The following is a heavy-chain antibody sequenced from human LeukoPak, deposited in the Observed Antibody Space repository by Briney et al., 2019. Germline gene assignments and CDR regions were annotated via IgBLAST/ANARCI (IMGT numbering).Heavy chain of an antibody. CDR1: GYPFTAYY. J-gene: IGHJ4*02. Sequence: ASVKVSCKASGYPFTAYYMHWARQAPGQGLEWMGWINPATGETKYAQNFQDRVTMTTDTSITRVYMGLRRLTSDDTAVYHCAKRGAAPSIAVFDYWGQGTLVTVSS. V-gene: IGHV1-2*02. CDR2: INPATGET. D-gene: IGHD6-25*01. CDR3: AKRGAAPSIAVFDY.